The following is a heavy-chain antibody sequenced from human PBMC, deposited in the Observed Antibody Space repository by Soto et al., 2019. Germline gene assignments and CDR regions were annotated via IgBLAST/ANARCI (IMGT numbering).Heavy chain of an antibody. CDR1: GGSISSGGYY. D-gene: IGHD6-13*01. CDR3: ARSRIAAPGTKYYYMDV. J-gene: IGHJ6*03. V-gene: IGHV4-31*03. Sequence: SETLSLTCTVSGGSISSGGYYWSWIRQHPGKGLEWIGYIYYSGSTYYNPSLKSRVTISVDTSKNQFSLKLSSVTAADTAVYYCARSRIAAPGTKYYYMDVRAKRTTVTVSS. CDR2: IYYSGST.